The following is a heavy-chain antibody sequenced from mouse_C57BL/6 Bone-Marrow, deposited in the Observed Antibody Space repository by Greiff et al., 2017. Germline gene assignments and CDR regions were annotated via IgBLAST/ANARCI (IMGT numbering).Heavy chain of an antibody. CDR3: ARDGYYAMDY. CDR2: IWAGGST. J-gene: IGHJ4*01. Sequence: QVHVKQSGPGLVAPSQSLSITCTVSGFSLTSYGVHWVRQPPGKGLEWLGVIWAGGSTNYNSALMSRLSISKDNSKSQVFLKMNSLQTDDTAMYYCARDGYYAMDYGGQGTSVTVSS. CDR1: GFSLTSYG. V-gene: IGHV2-9*02.